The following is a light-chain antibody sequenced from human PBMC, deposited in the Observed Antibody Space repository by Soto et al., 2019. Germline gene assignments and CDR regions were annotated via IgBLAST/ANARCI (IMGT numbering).Light chain of an antibody. Sequence: DIVMTQSPDSLAVSLGERATINCESSQSLLHTSNSKNYLSWYQLKPGQPPKLLIYWASTRESGVPDRFSGSGSGTYFTLTISTRQAEDVSVYFCQQYYATPYSFGQGNKLEIK. V-gene: IGKV4-1*01. CDR3: QQYYATPYS. J-gene: IGKJ2*03. CDR1: QSLLHTSNSKNY. CDR2: WAS.